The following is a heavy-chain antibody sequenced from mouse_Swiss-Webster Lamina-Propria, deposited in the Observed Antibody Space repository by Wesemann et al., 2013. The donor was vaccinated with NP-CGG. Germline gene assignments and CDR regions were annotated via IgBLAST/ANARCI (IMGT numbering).Heavy chain of an antibody. Sequence: GGLVKPGGSLKLSCAASGFTFSDYYMYWVRQTPEKRLEWVATISDGGSYTYYPDTVKGRFTISRDNAKNTLYLQMSRLKSEDTAMYYCARHAMDYWGQGTSVTVSS. CDR2: ISDGGSYT. J-gene: IGHJ4*01. V-gene: IGHV5-4*02. CDR1: GFTFSDYY. CDR3: ARHAMDY.